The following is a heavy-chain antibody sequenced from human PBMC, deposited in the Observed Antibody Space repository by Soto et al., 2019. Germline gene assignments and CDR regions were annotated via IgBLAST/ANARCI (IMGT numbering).Heavy chain of an antibody. Sequence: QLQLQESGSGLVKPSQTLSLTCAVSGGSISSGGYSWSWIRQPPGKGLEWIGYIYHSGSTYYNPSLTSRVPLQVASASNQFSLKLSSVPAADTAVYYCARVPARWGHGTLVTVSS. CDR1: GGSISSGGYS. J-gene: IGHJ4*01. CDR3: ARVPAR. CDR2: IYHSGST. V-gene: IGHV4-30-2*01.